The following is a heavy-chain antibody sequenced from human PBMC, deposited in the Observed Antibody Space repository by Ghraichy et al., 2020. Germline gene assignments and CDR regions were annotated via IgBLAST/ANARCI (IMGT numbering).Heavy chain of an antibody. CDR2: ISGSGGST. CDR3: AKGGIAVAGKGKYYFDS. J-gene: IGHJ4*02. D-gene: IGHD6-19*01. Sequence: GGSLRLSCVASGFTFSNFAMTWVRQAPGKGLEWVSSISGSGGSTYYADSVKGRFTISRDSSKNTLYLQINTLTAEDTAAYYCAKGGIAVAGKGKYYFDSWGQGTLVTVSP. V-gene: IGHV3-23*01. CDR1: GFTFSNFA.